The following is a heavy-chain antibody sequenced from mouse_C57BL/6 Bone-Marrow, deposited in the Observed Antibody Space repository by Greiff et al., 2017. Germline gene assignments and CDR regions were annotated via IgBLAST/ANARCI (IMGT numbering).Heavy chain of an antibody. J-gene: IGHJ2*01. CDR2: IDPENGDT. D-gene: IGHD1-1*01. Sequence: VQLQQSGAELVRPGASVKLSCTASGFNIKDDYMHWVKQRPEQGLEWIGWIDPENGDTEYASKFQGKATITADPSSNTAYLQLSSLTSEDTAVYYCTFPYYYDYWGQGTTLTVSS. V-gene: IGHV14-4*01. CDR3: TFPYYYDY. CDR1: GFNIKDDY.